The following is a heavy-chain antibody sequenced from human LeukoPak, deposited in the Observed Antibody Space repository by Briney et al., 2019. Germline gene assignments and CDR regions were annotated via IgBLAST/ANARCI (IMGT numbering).Heavy chain of an antibody. V-gene: IGHV5-51*01. CDR2: IYPGDSDT. CDR1: GYSFTSYW. J-gene: IGHJ4*02. CDR3: ARPPDSCTSISCYSRY. D-gene: IGHD2-2*01. Sequence: GESLKISCKGSGYSFTSYWISWVRQMPGKGLEWMGVIYPGDSDTRYSPSFQGQVTISADKSISTAYLQWSSLKASDTAMYFCARPPDSCTSISCYSRYWGQGTLVTVSS.